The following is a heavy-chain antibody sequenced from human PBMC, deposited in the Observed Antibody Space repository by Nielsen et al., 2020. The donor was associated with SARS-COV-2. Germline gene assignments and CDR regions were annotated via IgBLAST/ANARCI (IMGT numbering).Heavy chain of an antibody. CDR3: ARGTLGISWFDP. J-gene: IGHJ5*02. V-gene: IGHV4-4*09. CDR2: IYNSGST. Sequence: SETLSLTCTVSRGSISSYYWSWIRQPPGKGLEWIGYIYNSGSTNYNPSLKSRVTISVDTSKNQFSLKLSSVTAADTAVYYCARGTLGISWFDPWGQGTLVTVSS. CDR1: RGSISSYY. D-gene: IGHD3-16*01.